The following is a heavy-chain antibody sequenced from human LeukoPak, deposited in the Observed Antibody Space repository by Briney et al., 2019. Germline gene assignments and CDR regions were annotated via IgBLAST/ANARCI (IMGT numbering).Heavy chain of an antibody. CDR3: ARESRWSQSFDY. V-gene: IGHV3-11*01. Sequence: GGSLRLSCAAYGFTFSDYYMSWIRQAPGKGLEWVSYISSSGSTIYYADSVKGRFTISRDNAKNSLYLQMNSPRAEDTAVYYCARESRWSQSFDYWGQGTLVTVSS. CDR2: ISSSGSTI. D-gene: IGHD4-23*01. J-gene: IGHJ4*02. CDR1: GFTFSDYY.